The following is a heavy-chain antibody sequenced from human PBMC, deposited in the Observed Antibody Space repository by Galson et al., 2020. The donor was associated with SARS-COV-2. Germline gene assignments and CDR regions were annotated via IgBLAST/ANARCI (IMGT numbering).Heavy chain of an antibody. D-gene: IGHD2-2*01. CDR2: IKQDGSEK. Sequence: QASETLSLTCAASGFTFSSYWMSWVRQAPGKGLEWVANIKQDGSEKYYVDSVKGRFTISRDNAKNSLYLQMNSLRAEDTAVYYCASPPSGYAGLDAFDIWGQGTMVTVSS. CDR3: ASPPSGYAGLDAFDI. CDR1: GFTFSSYW. J-gene: IGHJ3*02. V-gene: IGHV3-7*05.